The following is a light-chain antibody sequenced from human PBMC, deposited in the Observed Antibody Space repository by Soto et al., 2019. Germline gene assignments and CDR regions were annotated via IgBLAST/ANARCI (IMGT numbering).Light chain of an antibody. CDR1: DIGTKS. J-gene: IGLJ2*01. Sequence: SSELTQPPSVSVTPGQTARIPCGGNDIGTKSVHWYQQKPDQSPVLVVYDDSDRPSGIPERFYGSNSGNAATLTISRVEAGDEADYYCHLWDNNSDQPVFGGGTKLTVL. CDR3: HLWDNNSDQPV. V-gene: IGLV3-21*02. CDR2: DDS.